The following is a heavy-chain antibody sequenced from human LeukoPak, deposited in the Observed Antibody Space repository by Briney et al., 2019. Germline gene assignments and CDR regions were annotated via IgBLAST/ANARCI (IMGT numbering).Heavy chain of an antibody. D-gene: IGHD6-6*01. CDR2: INPTGGST. CDR1: GXTFPSYF. Sequence: VNVSXKASGXTFPSYFMHWVRQAPGQGLEWMGIINPTGGSTTYAQKFQGRVTMTRDTSTRTVYMELSSLRSDDTAVYYCARTAARRFDYWGQGTLVTVSS. V-gene: IGHV1-46*01. CDR3: ARTAARRFDY. J-gene: IGHJ4*02.